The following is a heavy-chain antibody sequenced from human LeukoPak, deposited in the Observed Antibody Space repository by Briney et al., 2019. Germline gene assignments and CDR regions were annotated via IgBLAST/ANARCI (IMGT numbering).Heavy chain of an antibody. Sequence: ASVTVSCTASGYTFTSYDINWVRQATGQGLEWMGWMNPNSGNTGYAQKFQGRVTMTRNTSISTAYMELSSLRSEDTAVYYCATTGDILTGTDYWGQGTLVTVSS. CDR1: GYTFTSYD. CDR2: MNPNSGNT. J-gene: IGHJ4*02. CDR3: ATTGDILTGTDY. V-gene: IGHV1-8*01. D-gene: IGHD3-9*01.